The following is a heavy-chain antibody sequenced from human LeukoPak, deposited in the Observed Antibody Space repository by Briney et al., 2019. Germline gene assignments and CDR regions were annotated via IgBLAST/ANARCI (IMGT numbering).Heavy chain of an antibody. Sequence: GGSLRLSCAASGFTVSSNYMSWVRQAPGEGLEWVSAISGSGGSTYYADSVKGRFTISRDNSKNTLYLQMNSLRAEDTAVYYCAKDIMIFGVVIRGVYFDYWGQGTLVTVSS. CDR1: GFTVSSNY. CDR3: AKDIMIFGVVIRGVYFDY. D-gene: IGHD3-3*01. CDR2: ISGSGGST. V-gene: IGHV3-23*01. J-gene: IGHJ4*02.